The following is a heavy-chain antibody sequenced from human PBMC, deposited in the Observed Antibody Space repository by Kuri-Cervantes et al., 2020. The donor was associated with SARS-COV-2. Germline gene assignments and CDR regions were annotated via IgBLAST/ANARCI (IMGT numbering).Heavy chain of an antibody. J-gene: IGHJ4*02. CDR2: ISYDGSNK. CDR3: ARDGRWSMAIIDY. CDR1: GFTFSSYA. V-gene: IGHV3-30-3*01. D-gene: IGHD2/OR15-2a*01. Sequence: GGSLRLSCSASGFTFSSYAMHWVRQAPGKGLEWVAVISYDGSNKYYADPVKGRFTISRDNSKNTLYLQMNSLRAEDTAVYYCARDGRWSMAIIDYWGQGTLVTVSS.